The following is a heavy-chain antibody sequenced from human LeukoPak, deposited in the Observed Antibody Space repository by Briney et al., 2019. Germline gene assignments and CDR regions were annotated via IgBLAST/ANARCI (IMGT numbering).Heavy chain of an antibody. CDR1: GGTFSSYA. CDR3: ARNGVGEYQLRLYYMDV. D-gene: IGHD2-2*01. Sequence: ASVKVSCKASGGTFSSYAISWVRQAPGQGLEWMGGIIPIVGTANYAQKFQGRVTITTDESTSTAYMELSSLRSEDTAVYYCARNGVGEYQLRLYYMDVWGKGTTVTVSS. CDR2: IIPIVGTA. J-gene: IGHJ6*03. V-gene: IGHV1-69*05.